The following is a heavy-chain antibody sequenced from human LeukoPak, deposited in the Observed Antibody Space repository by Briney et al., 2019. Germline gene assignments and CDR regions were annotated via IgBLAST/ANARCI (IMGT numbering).Heavy chain of an antibody. CDR1: GGSISSSSYY. CDR3: VRHVDGRALYYYYGMDV. J-gene: IGHJ6*02. D-gene: IGHD1-26*01. Sequence: SETLSLTCSVSGGSISSSSYYWGWIRQPPGKGLEWIGSIYYSGSTYYNPSLKSRVTMSVDTSKNQMSLKVNSVTAADTAVYYCVRHVDGRALYYYYGMDVWGQGTTVTVSS. V-gene: IGHV4-39*01. CDR2: IYYSGST.